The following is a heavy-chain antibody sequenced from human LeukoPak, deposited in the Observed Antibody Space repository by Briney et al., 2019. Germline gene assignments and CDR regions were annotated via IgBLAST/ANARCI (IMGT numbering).Heavy chain of an antibody. CDR1: GFTFSSYS. J-gene: IGHJ4*02. CDR2: ISSSSSYI. V-gene: IGHV3-21*04. Sequence: GWSLRLSCAASGFTFSSYSMTWVRQAPGKGLEWVSSISSSSSYIYYADSVKGRFTISRDNSKNTLYLQMNSLRAGDTAVYYCAKDMYYYRGANFDYWGQGTLVTVSS. D-gene: IGHD3-10*01. CDR3: AKDMYYYRGANFDY.